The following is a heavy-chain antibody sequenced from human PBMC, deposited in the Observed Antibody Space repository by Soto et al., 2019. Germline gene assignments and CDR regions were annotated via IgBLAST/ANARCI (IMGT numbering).Heavy chain of an antibody. CDR2: IYYSGST. Sequence: SETLSLTCTVSGGSISSYYWSWIRQPPGKGLEWIGYIYYSGSTNYNPSLKSRVTISVDTSKNQFSLKLSSVTAADTAVYYCARDRSTQNYDFWSGYSLWDPYYYYYMDVWGKGTTVTVSS. CDR3: ARDRSTQNYDFWSGYSLWDPYYYYYMDV. J-gene: IGHJ6*03. CDR1: GGSISSYY. D-gene: IGHD3-3*01. V-gene: IGHV4-59*01.